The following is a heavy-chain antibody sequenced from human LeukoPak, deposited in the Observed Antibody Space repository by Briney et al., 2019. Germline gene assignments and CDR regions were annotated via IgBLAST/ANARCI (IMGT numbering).Heavy chain of an antibody. CDR2: IRYDGSNK. CDR3: ARELYITGEQPPDY. CDR1: GFTFSSYG. V-gene: IGHV3-30*02. Sequence: GGSLRLSCAASGFTFSSYGMHWVRQAPGKGLEWVAFIRYDGSNKYYADSVKGRFTISRDNSKNTLDLQMNSLRAEDTAVYYCARELYITGEQPPDYWGQGTLVTVSS. D-gene: IGHD7-27*01. J-gene: IGHJ4*02.